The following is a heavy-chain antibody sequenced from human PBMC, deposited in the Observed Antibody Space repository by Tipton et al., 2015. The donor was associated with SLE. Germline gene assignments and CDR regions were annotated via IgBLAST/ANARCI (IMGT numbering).Heavy chain of an antibody. V-gene: IGHV2-5*01. CDR2: IYWNGDK. CDR3: AHNDCGSDCWGNFNH. Sequence: LVKPTETLTLTCTLSGFSLSTTGVGVGWIRQPPGKALECLALIYWNGDKRYSPSLKSRLTITKDPSKNQVVLTMTNMDPVDTGTYYCAHNDCGSDCWGNFNHWGQGTRVTVSS. J-gene: IGHJ4*02. CDR1: GFSLSTTGVG. D-gene: IGHD2-21*01.